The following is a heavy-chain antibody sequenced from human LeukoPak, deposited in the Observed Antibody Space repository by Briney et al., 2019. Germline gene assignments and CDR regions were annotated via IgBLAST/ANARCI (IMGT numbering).Heavy chain of an antibody. CDR1: GFTLSSYA. D-gene: IGHD6-13*01. J-gene: IGHJ4*02. V-gene: IGHV3-30-3*01. Sequence: GGSLRLSCAASGFTLSSYAMHWVRQAPGKGLEWVAVISYDGSNKYYADSVKGRFTISRDNFKNTLYLQMNSLRAEDTAVYYCARAPGSSDDYWGQGTLVTVSS. CDR3: ARAPGSSDDY. CDR2: ISYDGSNK.